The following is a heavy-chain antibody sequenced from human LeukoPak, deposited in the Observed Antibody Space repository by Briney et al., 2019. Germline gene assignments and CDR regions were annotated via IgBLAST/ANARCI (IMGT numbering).Heavy chain of an antibody. Sequence: SETLSLTCTVSGGSISSSSYYWGWIRQPPGKGLEWIGSIYYSGSTYYNPSLKSRVTISVDTSKNQFSLKLSSVTAADTAVYYCARETVLLWFGELSYFDYWGQGTLVTVSS. V-gene: IGHV4-39*07. CDR3: ARETVLLWFGELSYFDY. CDR1: GGSISSSSYY. D-gene: IGHD3-10*01. J-gene: IGHJ4*02. CDR2: IYYSGST.